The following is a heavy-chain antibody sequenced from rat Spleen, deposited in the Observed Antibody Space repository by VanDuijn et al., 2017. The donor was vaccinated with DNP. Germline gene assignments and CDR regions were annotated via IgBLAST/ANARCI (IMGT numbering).Heavy chain of an antibody. CDR1: GFTFSNYD. CDR2: ISPSGGRT. V-gene: IGHV5S13*01. CDR3: SRAGTGYFFDY. Sequence: EVQLVESGGGLVQPGRSLKLSCAASGFTFSNYDMAWVRQAPTKGLEWVASISPSGGRTSYPDSVKGRFTISRDNTEHTLYLQMSRLRSEDTATYYCSRAGTGYFFDYWGQGVMVTVSS. J-gene: IGHJ2*01. D-gene: IGHD5-1*01.